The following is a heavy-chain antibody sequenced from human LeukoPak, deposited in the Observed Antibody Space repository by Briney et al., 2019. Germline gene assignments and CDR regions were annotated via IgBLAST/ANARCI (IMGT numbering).Heavy chain of an antibody. CDR3: AREYSSSLDA. CDR1: GYSFTSYW. D-gene: IGHD6-13*01. V-gene: IGHV5-51*01. Sequence: GESLKISCKGSGYSFTSYWIGWVRQMPGKGLEWMGIIYPGDSDTRYSPSFQGQVTISADKSINTACLQWSSLKASDTAMYFCAREYSSSLDAWGQGTQVTVSS. J-gene: IGHJ5*02. CDR2: IYPGDSDT.